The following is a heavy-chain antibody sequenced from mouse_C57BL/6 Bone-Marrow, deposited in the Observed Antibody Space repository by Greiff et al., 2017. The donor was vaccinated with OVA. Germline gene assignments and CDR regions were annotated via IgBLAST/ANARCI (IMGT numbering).Heavy chain of an antibody. V-gene: IGHV14-4*01. Sequence: VQLQQSGAELVRPGASVKLSCTASGFNIKDDYMHWVKQRPEQGLEWIGWIDPENGDTEYASKFQGKATITADTSSNTAYLQLSSLTSEDTAVYYCTTEGYGFAYWGQGTLVTVSA. CDR3: TTEGYGFAY. J-gene: IGHJ3*01. CDR1: GFNIKDDY. CDR2: IDPENGDT.